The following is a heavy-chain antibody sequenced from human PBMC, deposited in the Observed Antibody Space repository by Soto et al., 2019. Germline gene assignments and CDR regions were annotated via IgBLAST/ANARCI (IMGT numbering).Heavy chain of an antibody. CDR2: ISYDGRNK. Sequence: QVQLVESGGGVVQPGRSLRLSCAASGFTFSSYGMHWVRQAPGKGLEWVAVISYDGRNKNYADSVKGRFTISRDNSKNAVYLEMNSLRAEDTGGYYWAKDRGVEGTTRFFDYWGQGTLVTVSS. CDR1: GFTFSSYG. D-gene: IGHD4-17*01. V-gene: IGHV3-30*18. CDR3: AKDRGVEGTTRFFDY. J-gene: IGHJ4*02.